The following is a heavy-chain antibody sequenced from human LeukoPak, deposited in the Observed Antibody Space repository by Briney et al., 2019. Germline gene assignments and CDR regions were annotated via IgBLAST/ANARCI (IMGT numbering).Heavy chain of an antibody. CDR2: IYYSGST. V-gene: IGHV4-59*01. CDR3: ARALVPNRGAFDI. D-gene: IGHD1-14*01. Sequence: SETLSLTCTVSGGSISSYYWSWIRQPPAKGLEWVGYIYYSGSTNYNPSLKSRVTISVDTSKNQFSLKLSSVTAAVTGVYYCARALVPNRGAFDIWGQGTMVT. CDR1: GGSISSYY. J-gene: IGHJ3*02.